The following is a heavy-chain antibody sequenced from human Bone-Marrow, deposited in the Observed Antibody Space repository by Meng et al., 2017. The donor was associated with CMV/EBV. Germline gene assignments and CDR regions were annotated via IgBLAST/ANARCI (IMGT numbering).Heavy chain of an antibody. CDR2: INEPGTVK. D-gene: IGHD2-21*02. Sequence: GGSRRLSCAASGFTFTKYWMTWVRQAPGKGLEWVANINEPGTVKHYVDSVKGRFTMSRDNSKNSVFLQMIGLRTEDTAVYYCAREWWGPEYWGQGTLVTVSS. J-gene: IGHJ4*02. V-gene: IGHV3-7*01. CDR1: GFTFTKYW. CDR3: AREWWGPEY.